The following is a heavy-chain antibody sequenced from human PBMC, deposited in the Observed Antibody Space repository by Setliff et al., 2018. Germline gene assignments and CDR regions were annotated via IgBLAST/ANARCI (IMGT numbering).Heavy chain of an antibody. CDR3: ARDSQLGFYYFDS. J-gene: IGHJ4*02. CDR2: IIPIFGSP. D-gene: IGHD1-1*01. CDR1: GGTFGDYA. V-gene: IGHV1-69*13. Sequence: GASVKVSCKASGGTFGDYAIHWVRQAPGQGLEWMGMIIPIFGSPHYAQRFQDRVIITADVSTRTAYMDLSSLRSEDTAIYYCARDSQLGFYYFDSWGRGTLVTVSS.